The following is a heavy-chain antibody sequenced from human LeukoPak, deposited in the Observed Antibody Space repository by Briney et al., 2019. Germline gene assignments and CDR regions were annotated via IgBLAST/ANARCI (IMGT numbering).Heavy chain of an antibody. D-gene: IGHD3-10*01. CDR1: GFTFSTYA. J-gene: IGHJ4*02. CDR3: ARDYYSASGSYFDY. Sequence: GGSLRLSCVASGFTFSTYAMHWGRQAPGKGLEWMAVISYDGSNKYHGDSVKGRFTISRDNSKNTVYLQMNSLREEDTAVYYCARDYYSASGSYFDYWGQGTLVTVSS. CDR2: ISYDGSNK. V-gene: IGHV3-30-3*01.